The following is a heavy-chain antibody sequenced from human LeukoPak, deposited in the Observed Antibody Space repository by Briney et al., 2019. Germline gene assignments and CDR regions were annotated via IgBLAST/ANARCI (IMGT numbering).Heavy chain of an antibody. J-gene: IGHJ6*02. V-gene: IGHV4-34*01. D-gene: IGHD3-22*01. CDR1: GIPFSDAW. CDR2: INHSGST. CDR3: ARGPNYYDSSGYFGGRPYYYYYYGMDV. Sequence: GSLRLSCAASGIPFSDAWMSWIRQPPGKGLEWIGEINHSGSTNYNPSLKSRVTISVDTSKNQFSLKLSSVTAADTAVYYCARGPNYYDSSGYFGGRPYYYYYYGMDVWGQGTTVTVSS.